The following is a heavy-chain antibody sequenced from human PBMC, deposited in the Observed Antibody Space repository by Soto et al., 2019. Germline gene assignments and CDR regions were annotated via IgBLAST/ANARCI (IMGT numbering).Heavy chain of an antibody. CDR3: ARQVIGFHHYPIAARQYYYYGMDV. V-gene: IGHV4-34*01. J-gene: IGHJ6*02. CDR2: INHSGST. Sequence: SETLSLTCAVYGGSFSGYYWSWIRQPPGKGLEWIGEINHSGSTNYNPSLKSRVTISVDTSKNQFSLKLSSVTAADTAVYYCARQVIGFHHYPIAARQYYYYGMDVWGQGTTVTVSS. CDR1: GGSFSGYY. D-gene: IGHD6-6*01.